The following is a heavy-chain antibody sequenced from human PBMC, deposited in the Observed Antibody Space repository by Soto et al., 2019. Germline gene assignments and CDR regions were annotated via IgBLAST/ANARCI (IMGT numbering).Heavy chain of an antibody. Sequence: PXVSLMISCKGFGYRFPNYGHTWVRQVPGKGLEWMGKTDPSDSSTNYSPAFEGHVTTSFYKSITTAYLQWSSLKAQDTAMYYCARLGHDYSNSGMDVWGQGTTVT. J-gene: IGHJ6*02. CDR2: TDPSDSST. D-gene: IGHD4-4*01. CDR1: GYRFPNYG. CDR3: ARLGHDYSNSGMDV. V-gene: IGHV5-10-1*01.